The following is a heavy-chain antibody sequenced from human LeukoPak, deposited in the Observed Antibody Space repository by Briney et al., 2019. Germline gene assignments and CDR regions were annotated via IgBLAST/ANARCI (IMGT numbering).Heavy chain of an antibody. J-gene: IGHJ4*02. Sequence: GGSLRLSCAASGFSVTSNHMNWVRQAPGKGLEWVSIIYTGGTTHYADSLTDRFTISRDDSINTLYLQMNGRRAEDTAVYYCARDSSSYYFDYWGQGTLVTVSS. V-gene: IGHV3-66*01. CDR1: GFSVTSNH. CDR2: IYTGGTT. CDR3: ARDSSSYYFDY. D-gene: IGHD6-6*01.